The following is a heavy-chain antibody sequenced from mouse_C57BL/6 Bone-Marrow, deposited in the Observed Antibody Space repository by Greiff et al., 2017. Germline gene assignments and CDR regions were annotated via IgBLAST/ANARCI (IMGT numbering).Heavy chain of an antibody. Sequence: EVKLVESGGDLVKPGGSLKLSCAASGFTFSSYGLSWVRQTPDKRLEWVATISSGGSYTYYPDSVKGRFTISRDNAKNTLYLQMSSLKSEDTAMYYCARHDYYGSSPYWYFDVWGTGTTVTVSS. CDR1: GFTFSSYG. D-gene: IGHD1-1*01. CDR3: ARHDYYGSSPYWYFDV. CDR2: ISSGGSYT. V-gene: IGHV5-6*01. J-gene: IGHJ1*03.